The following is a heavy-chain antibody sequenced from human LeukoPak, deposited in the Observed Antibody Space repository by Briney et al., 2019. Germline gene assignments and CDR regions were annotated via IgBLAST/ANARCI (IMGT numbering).Heavy chain of an antibody. CDR1: GYTFTSYD. CDR3: ARGRGYYDSSGLSKPPTYYFDY. V-gene: IGHV1-8*03. D-gene: IGHD3-22*01. CDR2: MNPNSGNT. Sequence: ASVKFSCKASGYTFTSYDINWVRQATGQGLEWMGWMNPNSGNTGYAQKFQGRVTITRNTSISTAYMELSSLRSEDTAVYYCARGRGYYDSSGLSKPPTYYFDYWGQGTLVTVSS. J-gene: IGHJ4*02.